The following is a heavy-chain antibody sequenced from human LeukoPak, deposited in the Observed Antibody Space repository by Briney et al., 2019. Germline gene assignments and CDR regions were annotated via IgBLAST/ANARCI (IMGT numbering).Heavy chain of an antibody. J-gene: IGHJ1*01. D-gene: IGHD4-17*01. V-gene: IGHV3-30*04. CDR2: ISYDGSNK. CDR1: GLIFSSYA. CDR3: ARGSSTTVTSGFQH. Sequence: PGRSLRLSCAASGLIFSSYAMHWVRQAPGKGLEGVAVISYDGSNKYYADSVKGRFTVSRDNSKNTLYLQMNSLRAEDTAVYYCARGSSTTVTSGFQHWGQGTLVTVSS.